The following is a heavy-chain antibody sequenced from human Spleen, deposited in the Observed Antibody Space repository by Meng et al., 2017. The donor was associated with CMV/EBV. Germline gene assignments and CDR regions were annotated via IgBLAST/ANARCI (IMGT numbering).Heavy chain of an antibody. CDR3: ARSADNWYFDL. Sequence: LSFAASEFTFSIYAMHWVRQAPGKGLEYLSAINSNGLSTYYADSVKGRFTISRDNSKNTLWLQMGSLRSEDMAVYYCARSADNWYFDLWGRGTLVTVSS. V-gene: IGHV3-64*02. CDR2: INSNGLST. J-gene: IGHJ2*01. D-gene: IGHD2-15*01. CDR1: EFTFSIYA.